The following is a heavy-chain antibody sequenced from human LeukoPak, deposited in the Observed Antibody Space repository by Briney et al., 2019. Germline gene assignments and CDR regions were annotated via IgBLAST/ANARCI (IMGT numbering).Heavy chain of an antibody. CDR2: IYHSGST. V-gene: IGHV4-39*07. CDR3: ARARGIAAAGLFDY. D-gene: IGHD6-13*01. CDR1: GGSISSSSYY. Sequence: SETLSLTCTVSGGSISSSSYYWGWIRQPPGKGLEWIGYIYHSGSTYYNPSLKSRVTISVDRSKNQFSLKLSSVTAADTAVYYCARARGIAAAGLFDYWGQGTLVTVSS. J-gene: IGHJ4*02.